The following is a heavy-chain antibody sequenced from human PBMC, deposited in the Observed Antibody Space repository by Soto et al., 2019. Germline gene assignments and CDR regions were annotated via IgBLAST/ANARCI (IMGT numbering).Heavy chain of an antibody. D-gene: IGHD3-22*01. CDR2: IYYSGST. CDR1: GGSISSGGYY. J-gene: IGHJ1*01. V-gene: IGHV4-31*03. Sequence: QVQLQESGPGLVKPSQTLSLTCTVSGGSISSGGYYWSWIRQHPGKGLEWIGYIYYSGSTYYIPALKGRVTISVDTSKNQFSLKLSSVTAADTAVYYCAIYDSSGSRGFQHWGQGTLVTVSS. CDR3: AIYDSSGSRGFQH.